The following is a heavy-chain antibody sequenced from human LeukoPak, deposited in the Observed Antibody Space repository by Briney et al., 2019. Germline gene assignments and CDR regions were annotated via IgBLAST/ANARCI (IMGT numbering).Heavy chain of an antibody. CDR1: GFTFSSYA. J-gene: IGHJ6*02. D-gene: IGHD4-17*01. Sequence: PGGSLRLSCAASGFTFSSYAMSWVRQAPGKGLEWVLAISGSGGSTYYADSVKGRFTISRDNSKNTLYLQMNSLRAEDTAVYYCAKRAGNDYGDYVGVAADVWGQGTTVTVSS. V-gene: IGHV3-23*01. CDR2: ISGSGGST. CDR3: AKRAGNDYGDYVGVAADV.